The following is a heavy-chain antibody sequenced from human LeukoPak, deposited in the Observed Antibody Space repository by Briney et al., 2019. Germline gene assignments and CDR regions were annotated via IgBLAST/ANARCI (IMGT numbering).Heavy chain of an antibody. V-gene: IGHV1-2*04. Sequence: ASVKVSCKASGYTFTSYGISWVRQAPGQGLEWMGWINLNSGGTNYAQKFQGWVTMTRDTSISTAYMELSRLRSDDTAVYYCARTPGRIAARPWYFDYWGQGTLVTVSS. CDR3: ARTPGRIAARPWYFDY. CDR1: GYTFTSYG. CDR2: INLNSGGT. D-gene: IGHD6-6*01. J-gene: IGHJ4*02.